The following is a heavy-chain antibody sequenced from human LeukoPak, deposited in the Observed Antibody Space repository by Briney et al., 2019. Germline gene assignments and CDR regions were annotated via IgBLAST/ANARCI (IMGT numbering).Heavy chain of an antibody. CDR1: GFSLSTSGMC. CDR3: ARTRSRDGYNFDY. J-gene: IGHJ4*02. CDR2: SDWYDDK. Sequence: SGPTLVNPTQTLTLTCTFSGFSLSTSGMCVSWIRQPPGKALEWLARSDWYDDKYYHASIKTRLPLSKVTSKNQVVITMTNMDPVDTATYYCARTRSRDGYNFDYWGQGTLVTVSS. D-gene: IGHD5-24*01. V-gene: IGHV2-70*11.